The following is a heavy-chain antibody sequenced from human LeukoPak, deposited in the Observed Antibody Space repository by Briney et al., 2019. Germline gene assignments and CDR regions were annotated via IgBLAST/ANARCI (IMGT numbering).Heavy chain of an antibody. J-gene: IGHJ6*03. CDR3: AKGGSNYGDYYYYYYMDV. CDR1: GFTFSSYA. CDR2: ISGSGGST. D-gene: IGHD4-11*01. V-gene: IGHV3-23*01. Sequence: PGGSLRLSCAASGFTFSSYAMSWVRQAPGKGLEWASAISGSGGSTYYADSVKGRFTISRDNSKNTLYLQMNSLRAEDTAVYYCAKGGSNYGDYYYYYYMDVWGKGTTVTVSS.